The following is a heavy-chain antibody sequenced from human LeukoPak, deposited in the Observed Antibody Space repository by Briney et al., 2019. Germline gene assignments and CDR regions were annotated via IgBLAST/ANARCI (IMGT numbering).Heavy chain of an antibody. CDR1: GFTFSDHY. CDR2: TRNKANSYTT. J-gene: IGHJ3*02. D-gene: IGHD2-2*01. Sequence: GGSLRLSCAASGFTFSDHYMDWVRQAPGKGLEWVGRTRNKANSYTTEYAASVKGRFTISRADSENSLYLQMDSLKTEDTAVYFCARVRYCSSTTCRGAFDIWGQGTMVTVSS. CDR3: ARVRYCSSTTCRGAFDI. V-gene: IGHV3-72*01.